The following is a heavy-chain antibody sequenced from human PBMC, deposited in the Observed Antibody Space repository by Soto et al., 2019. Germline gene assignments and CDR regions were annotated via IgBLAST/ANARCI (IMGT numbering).Heavy chain of an antibody. CDR3: ARAVVVPAAVSVGGGYYFDY. D-gene: IGHD2-2*01. Sequence: QVQLVESGGGVVQPGRSLRLSCAASGFTFSSYGMHWVRQAPGNGLEWVAVIWYDGSNEYYADSVKGRFTISRDNSKNTLYLQMNSLRAEDTAVYYCARAVVVPAAVSVGGGYYFDYWGQGTLVTISS. J-gene: IGHJ4*02. CDR2: IWYDGSNE. V-gene: IGHV3-33*01. CDR1: GFTFSSYG.